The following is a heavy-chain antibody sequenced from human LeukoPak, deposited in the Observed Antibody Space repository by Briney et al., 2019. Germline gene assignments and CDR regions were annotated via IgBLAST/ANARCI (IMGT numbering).Heavy chain of an antibody. CDR2: ISSGNNNI. CDR1: GFTFSSYT. J-gene: IGHJ4*02. CDR3: ARVRSPRYFDY. Sequence: GGSLRLSCAASGFTFSSYTMNWVRQAPGKGLEWVSYISSGNNNIYYADSVKGRFTISRDNAKNSLYLQMNSLRAEDTAVYYCARVRSPRYFDYWGQGTLVTVSS. V-gene: IGHV3-48*01.